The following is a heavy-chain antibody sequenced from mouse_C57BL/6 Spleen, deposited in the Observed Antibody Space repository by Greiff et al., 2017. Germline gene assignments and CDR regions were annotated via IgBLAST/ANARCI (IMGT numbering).Heavy chain of an antibody. D-gene: IGHD2-1*01. CDR3: ARRGGNYDYAMDY. CDR1: GYTFTSYW. CDR2: IYPSDSET. J-gene: IGHJ4*01. Sequence: VQLQQPGAELVRPGSSVKLSCKASGYTFTSYWMAWVKQRPGQGLEWIGNIYPSDSETHYNQKFKDKATLTVDKSSSTAYMQLSSLTSEDSAFYYCARRGGNYDYAMDYWGQGTSVTVSS. V-gene: IGHV1-61*01.